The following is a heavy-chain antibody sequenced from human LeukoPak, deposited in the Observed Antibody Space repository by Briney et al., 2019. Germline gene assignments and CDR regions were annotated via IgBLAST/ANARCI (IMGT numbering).Heavy chain of an antibody. Sequence: GGSLRLSFAASGFTVSNNYMNWVRQAPGKGLEWVSIIYSGGSTYYADSVKGRFTISRDNSKNTLYLQMNSLRAEDTAVYYCAIVGGGAVAGPFDYWGQGTLVTVSS. CDR1: GFTVSNNY. J-gene: IGHJ4*02. D-gene: IGHD6-19*01. V-gene: IGHV3-53*01. CDR3: AIVGGGAVAGPFDY. CDR2: IYSGGST.